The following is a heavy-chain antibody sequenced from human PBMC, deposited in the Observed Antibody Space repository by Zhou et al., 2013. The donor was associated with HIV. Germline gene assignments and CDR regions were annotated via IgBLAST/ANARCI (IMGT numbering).Heavy chain of an antibody. CDR3: ARVSTIFGVVIPWYYSYMDV. D-gene: IGHD3-3*01. V-gene: IGHV1-69*05. CDR1: GGTFSSYA. J-gene: IGHJ6*03. CDR2: IIPIFGTA. Sequence: QVQLVQSGAEVKKPGSSVKVSCKASGGTFSSYAISWVRQAPGQGLEWMGGIIPIFGTANYAQKFQGRVTITTDESTSTAYMELSSLRSEDTAVYYCARVSTIFGVVIPWYYSYMDVWGKGTTVTVSS.